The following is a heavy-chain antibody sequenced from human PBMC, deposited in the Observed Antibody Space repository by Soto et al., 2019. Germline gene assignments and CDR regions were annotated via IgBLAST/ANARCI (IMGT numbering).Heavy chain of an antibody. V-gene: IGHV3-23*01. Sequence: EVQLLQSGGGLVQPGGSLRLSCAASGFTFTDYAMSWVRQAPGKALEWVSAISGSGGSTYYADPVKGRFTISRDNSKNTLYLQMTSLRAEDRAVYYCAKERGSDWSPHFFDSWGQGTLVTVSS. J-gene: IGHJ4*02. CDR1: GFTFTDYA. CDR3: AKERGSDWSPHFFDS. D-gene: IGHD6-19*01. CDR2: ISGSGGST.